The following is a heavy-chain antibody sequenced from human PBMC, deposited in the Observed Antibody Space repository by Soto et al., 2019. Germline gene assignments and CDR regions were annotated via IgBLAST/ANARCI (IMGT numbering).Heavy chain of an antibody. CDR1: GFTVSSNY. J-gene: IGHJ6*02. D-gene: IGHD3-3*01. Sequence: EVQLVESGGGLIQPGGSLRLSCAASGFTVSSNYMSWVRQAPGKGLEWVSVIYSGGSTYYADSVKGRFTISRDNSKNTLYLQMNSLRAEDTAVYYWARGTYYDFWSGSASYYYYYYGMDVWGQGTTVTVSS. CDR2: IYSGGST. V-gene: IGHV3-53*01. CDR3: ARGTYYDFWSGSASYYYYYYGMDV.